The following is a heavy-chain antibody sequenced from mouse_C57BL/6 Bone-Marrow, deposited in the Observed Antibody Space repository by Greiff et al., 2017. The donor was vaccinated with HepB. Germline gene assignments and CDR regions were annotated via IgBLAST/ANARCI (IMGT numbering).Heavy chain of an antibody. CDR2: IWRGGST. D-gene: IGHD1-1*01. V-gene: IGHV2-5*01. CDR1: GFSLTSYG. CDR3: AKAPITTVVGGHYAMDY. Sequence: QVQLKESGPGLVQPSQRLSITCTVSGFSLTSYGVHWVRQSPGKGLEWLGVIWRGGSTDYNAAFMSRLSITKDNSKSQVFFKMNSLQADDTAIYYCAKAPITTVVGGHYAMDYWGQGTSVTVSS. J-gene: IGHJ4*01.